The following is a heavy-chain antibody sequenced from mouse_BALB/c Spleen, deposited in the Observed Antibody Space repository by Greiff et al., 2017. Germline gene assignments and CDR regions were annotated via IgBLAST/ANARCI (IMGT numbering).Heavy chain of an antibody. CDR1: GFTFSSYA. CDR3: ARDLLRNAMDY. J-gene: IGHJ4*01. Sequence: DVKLVESGGGLVKPGGSLKLSCAASGFTFSSYAMSWVRQSPEKRLEWVAEISSGGSYTYYPDTVTGRFTISRDNAKNTLYLEMSSLRSEDTAMYYCARDLLRNAMDYWGQGTSVTVAS. D-gene: IGHD1-1*01. V-gene: IGHV5-9-4*01. CDR2: ISSGGSYT.